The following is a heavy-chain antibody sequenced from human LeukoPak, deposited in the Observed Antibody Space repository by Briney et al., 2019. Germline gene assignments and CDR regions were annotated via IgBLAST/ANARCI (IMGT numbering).Heavy chain of an antibody. D-gene: IGHD6-13*01. CDR3: ARTYSSSWSDFDY. V-gene: IGHV5-10-1*01. CDR2: IDPSDSYT. J-gene: IGHJ4*02. Sequence: GESLKISCKGSGYSFTSYWISWVRQMPGEGLEWMGRIDPSDSYTNYSPSFQGPVPISADRSISTAYLQWSSLKASDTAMYYCARTYSSSWSDFDYWGQGTLVTVSS. CDR1: GYSFTSYW.